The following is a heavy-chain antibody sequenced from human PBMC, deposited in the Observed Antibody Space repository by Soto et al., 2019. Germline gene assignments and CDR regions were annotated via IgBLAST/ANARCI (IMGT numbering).Heavy chain of an antibody. J-gene: IGHJ4*02. V-gene: IGHV3-7*04. CDR3: VRARVDY. Sequence: EVQLVESGGGLVQPGGSLRLSCATSGFTFRNYWMTWVRQAPSKGLEWVATIKEDGSEKYYADSLKGRFTISRDNAVSSLCLQVNSPRAEDTAVYYCVRARVDYWGQGTLVTVSS. CDR2: IKEDGSEK. CDR1: GFTFRNYW.